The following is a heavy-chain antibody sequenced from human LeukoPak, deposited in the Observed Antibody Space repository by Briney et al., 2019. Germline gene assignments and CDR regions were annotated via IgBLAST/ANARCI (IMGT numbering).Heavy chain of an antibody. J-gene: IGHJ4*02. Sequence: GGSLRLSCAASGFTFRSYWMSWVRQAPGKGLEWVANIKQDGSEKYYVDSVKGRFTISRDNAKNSLYLQMNSLRAEDTAVYYCARDQSYGDSRFDYWGQGTLVTVSS. CDR3: ARDQSYGDSRFDY. CDR1: GFTFRSYW. D-gene: IGHD4-17*01. V-gene: IGHV3-7*01. CDR2: IKQDGSEK.